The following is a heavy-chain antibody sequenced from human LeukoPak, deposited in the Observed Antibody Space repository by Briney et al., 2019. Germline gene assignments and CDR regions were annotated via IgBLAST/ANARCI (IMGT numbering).Heavy chain of an antibody. D-gene: IGHD2/OR15-2a*01. CDR1: GFTFRSYG. CDR3: AKDRAYCSSSTCLDQDF. Sequence: GGSLRLSCAASGFTFRSYGMHWVRQAPGKGLEWVAVISYDGSNKYYADSVKGRFTISRDNSKNTLYLQMNSLRDEDTAVYYCAKDRAYCSSSTCLDQDFWGQGTLVTVSS. CDR2: ISYDGSNK. J-gene: IGHJ4*02. V-gene: IGHV3-30*18.